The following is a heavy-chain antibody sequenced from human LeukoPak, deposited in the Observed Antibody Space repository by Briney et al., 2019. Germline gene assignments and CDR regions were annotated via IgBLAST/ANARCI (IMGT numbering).Heavy chain of an antibody. CDR1: GGTFSSYA. J-gene: IGHJ5*02. Sequence: ASVKVSCKASGGTFSSYAISWVRQAPGQGPEWMGVISPSGGSTTYAQKFQGRVTLTRDMSTSTDYLELSSLRSEDTAAYYCARDNSVREEAWWFNPWGQGTLGTVSS. CDR3: ARDNSVREEAWWFNP. D-gene: IGHD3-10*01. CDR2: ISPSGGST. V-gene: IGHV1-46*01.